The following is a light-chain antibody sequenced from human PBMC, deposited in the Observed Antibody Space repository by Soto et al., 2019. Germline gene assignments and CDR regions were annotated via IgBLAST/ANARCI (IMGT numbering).Light chain of an antibody. J-gene: IGKJ5*01. CDR2: GAS. CDR1: QSVRSGY. V-gene: IGKV3-20*01. Sequence: DIVLHQSPGTLSLSPGESATLSCRASQSVRSGYLAWYQQKPGQAPRLLIYGASSRASGIRDSFSGSGSGTDFTLTISRLEPKDFDVYYCQQYATSPSTFGQGTRLEIK. CDR3: QQYATSPST.